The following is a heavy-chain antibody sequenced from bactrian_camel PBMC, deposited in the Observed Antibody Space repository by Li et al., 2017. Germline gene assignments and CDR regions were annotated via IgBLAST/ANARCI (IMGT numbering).Heavy chain of an antibody. Sequence: HVQLVESGGGSVQSGGSLRPSCEALGYGRSDFCMGWYRQAPGKEKEGVAVVDSRGTASYTETAKGRFTISKDRAKNTLYLQMNNLKPEDTAMYYCAADKTPREVRNGRCWGNYRGQGTQVTVS. CDR2: VDSRGTA. V-gene: IGHV3S53*01. CDR3: AADKTPREVRNGRCWGNY. CDR1: GYGRSDFC. D-gene: IGHD1*01. J-gene: IGHJ4*01.